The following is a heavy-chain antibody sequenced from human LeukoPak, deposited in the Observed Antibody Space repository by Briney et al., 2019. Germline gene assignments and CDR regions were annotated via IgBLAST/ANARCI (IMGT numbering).Heavy chain of an antibody. CDR2: IYFSGAT. Sequence: SETLSLTCTVSGGSISSYYWSWIRQSPGKGLEWIGYIYFSGATNYNPSLKSRVTISVDTSKNQFSLKLSSVTAADTAVYYCARGDSSGYSRGAYYFDYWGQGTLVTVSS. J-gene: IGHJ4*02. CDR3: ARGDSSGYSRGAYYFDY. D-gene: IGHD3-22*01. V-gene: IGHV4-59*12. CDR1: GGSISSYY.